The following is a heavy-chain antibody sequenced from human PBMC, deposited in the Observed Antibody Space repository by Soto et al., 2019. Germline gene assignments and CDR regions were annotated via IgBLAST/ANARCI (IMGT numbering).Heavy chain of an antibody. Sequence: GESLKISCAASGFTFSSYAMSWVRQAPGKGLEWVSAISGSGGSTYYADSVKGRFTISRDNSKNTLYLQMNSLRAEDTAVYYCAKSTALRFPDYWGQGTLVTVSS. V-gene: IGHV3-23*01. CDR1: GFTFSSYA. CDR3: AKSTALRFPDY. D-gene: IGHD3-3*01. CDR2: ISGSGGST. J-gene: IGHJ4*02.